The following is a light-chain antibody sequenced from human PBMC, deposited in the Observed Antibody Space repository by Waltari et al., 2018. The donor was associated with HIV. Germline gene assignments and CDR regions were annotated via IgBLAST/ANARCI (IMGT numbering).Light chain of an antibody. CDR2: SNN. Sequence: QSVLTQPPSASGTPGQRVTISCSGSSSNIRSYTVNWYQQLPGTAPKLLIYSNNQRPSGVPDRFSCSKSGTSASLAISGLQSEDEADYYCAAWDDSLNGWVFGGGTKLTVL. CDR3: AAWDDSLNGWV. CDR1: SSNIRSYT. J-gene: IGLJ3*02. V-gene: IGLV1-44*01.